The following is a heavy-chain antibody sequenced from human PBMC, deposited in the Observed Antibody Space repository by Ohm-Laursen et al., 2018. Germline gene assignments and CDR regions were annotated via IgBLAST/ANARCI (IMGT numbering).Heavy chain of an antibody. J-gene: IGHJ3*02. V-gene: IGHV1-2*02. CDR3: VRDGEFI. CDR1: GYPFTGYY. CDR2: INPNNGAT. Sequence: SSVKVSCKASGYPFTGYYMHWVRQAPGQGLEWMGWINPNNGATNYAQKFQGRVTMTRDTSISTAYVELTSLTSADTAVYYCVRDGEFIWGQGTMVTVSS. D-gene: IGHD7-27*01.